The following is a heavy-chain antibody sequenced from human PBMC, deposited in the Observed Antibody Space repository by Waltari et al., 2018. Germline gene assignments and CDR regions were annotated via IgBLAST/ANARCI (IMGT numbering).Heavy chain of an antibody. CDR2: IYYSGST. V-gene: IGHV4-39*01. Sequence: QLQLQESGPGLVKPSETLSLTCTVSGGSISSSSYYWGWIRQPPGKGLEWIGSIYYSGSTYYNPSLKSRVTISVDTSKNQFSLKLSSVTAADTAVYYCARQTGSYSSSSNYWGQGTLVIVSS. CDR3: ARQTGSYSSSSNY. J-gene: IGHJ4*02. D-gene: IGHD6-6*01. CDR1: GGSISSSSYY.